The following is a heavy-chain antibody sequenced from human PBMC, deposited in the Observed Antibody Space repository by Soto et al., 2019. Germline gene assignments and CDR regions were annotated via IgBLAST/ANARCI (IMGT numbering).Heavy chain of an antibody. J-gene: IGHJ4*02. V-gene: IGHV3-30*18. CDR1: GFTFSSYG. D-gene: IGHD3-22*01. CDR2: ILNDGSNK. Sequence: PGGSLRLSCAASGFTFSSYGMHWVRQAPGKGLEWVAVILNDGSNKYYADSVKGRFAISRDNSKNTLYLQMNSLRAEDTAVFYCAKEWVYDSSGWSFDYWGQGTQVTVSS. CDR3: AKEWVYDSSGWSFDY.